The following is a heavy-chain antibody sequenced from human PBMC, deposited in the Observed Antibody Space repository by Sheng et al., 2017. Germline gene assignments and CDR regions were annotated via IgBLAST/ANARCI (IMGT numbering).Heavy chain of an antibody. D-gene: IGHD3-10*01. CDR2: ISSSGGTI. J-gene: IGHJ4*02. V-gene: IGHV3-11*04. Sequence: QVQLVESGGGLVKPGGSLRLSCAASGFTFSDYYMSWIRQAPGKGLEWVSYISSSGGTINYADSVKGRFTISRDNAKNSLYLQMNSLRAGDTAVYYCARDRTYYYGSGTYDILWGQGTLVTVSS. CDR1: GFTFSDYY. CDR3: ARDRTYYYGSGTYDIL.